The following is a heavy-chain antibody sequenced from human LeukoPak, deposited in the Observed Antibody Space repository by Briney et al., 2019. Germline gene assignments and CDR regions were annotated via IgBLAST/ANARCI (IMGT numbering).Heavy chain of an antibody. D-gene: IGHD1-26*01. V-gene: IGHV3-23*01. J-gene: IGHJ5*02. CDR1: GFTFSSYA. Sequence: PGGSLRLSCAASGFTFSSYAMSWVRQAPGKGLEWVSAISGSGGSTYYADSVKGRFTISRDNSKNTLYLQMNSLRVEDRAVYYCAKDVKWEPRNWFDPWGQGTLVTVSS. CDR2: ISGSGGST. CDR3: AKDVKWEPRNWFDP.